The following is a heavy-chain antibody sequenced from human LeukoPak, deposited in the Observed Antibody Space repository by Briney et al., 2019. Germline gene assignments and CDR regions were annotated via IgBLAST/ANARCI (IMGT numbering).Heavy chain of an antibody. D-gene: IGHD2-2*02. V-gene: IGHV4-61*09. Sequence: SQTLSLTCTVSGGSINSGSYYWSWIRQSAGKGLEWIGHIHTTGSTNCNPSLKSRVTTSLDTSKNQFSLKLNSVTAADTAVYYCSRCTSTSCYNFDYWGQGSLVTVSS. CDR3: SRCTSTSCYNFDY. CDR2: IHTTGST. J-gene: IGHJ4*02. CDR1: GGSINSGSYY.